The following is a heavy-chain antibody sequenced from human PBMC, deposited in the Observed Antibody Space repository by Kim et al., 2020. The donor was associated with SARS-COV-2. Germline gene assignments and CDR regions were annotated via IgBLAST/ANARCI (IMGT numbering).Heavy chain of an antibody. V-gene: IGHV3-30*02. Sequence: KKTNADSVKGRVTISRENSKNPLYRQMNSLRAEDTAVYYCAAYYDFLYFDYWGQGTLVTVSS. D-gene: IGHD3-22*01. CDR3: AAYYDFLYFDY. J-gene: IGHJ4*02. CDR2: KK.